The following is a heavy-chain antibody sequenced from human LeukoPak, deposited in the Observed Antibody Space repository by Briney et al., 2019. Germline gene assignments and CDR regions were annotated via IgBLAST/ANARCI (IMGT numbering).Heavy chain of an antibody. J-gene: IGHJ3*02. CDR1: GGSISSYY. CDR2: IYYSGST. Sequence: KPSETLSLTCTVSGGSISSYYWSWIRQPPGKGLEWIGYIYYSGSTNYNPSLKSRVTISVDTSKNQFSLKLSSVTAADTAVYYCARVPLRGDTAHDAFDIWGQGTMVTVSS. CDR3: ARVPLRGDTAHDAFDI. V-gene: IGHV4-59*01. D-gene: IGHD1-26*01.